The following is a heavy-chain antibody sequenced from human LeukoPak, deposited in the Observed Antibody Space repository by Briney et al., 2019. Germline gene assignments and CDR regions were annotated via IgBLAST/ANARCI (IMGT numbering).Heavy chain of an antibody. CDR1: GFTFGSYE. D-gene: IGHD3-22*01. CDR2: IRYDGSNK. J-gene: IGHJ4*02. CDR3: AKDYYDSSAFDY. Sequence: GGSLRLSCVGSGFTFGSYEMNWVRQAPGKGLEWVAFIRYDGSNKYYADSVKGRFTISRDNSKNTLYLQMNSLRAEDTAVYYCAKDYYDSSAFDYWGQGTLVTVSS. V-gene: IGHV3-30*02.